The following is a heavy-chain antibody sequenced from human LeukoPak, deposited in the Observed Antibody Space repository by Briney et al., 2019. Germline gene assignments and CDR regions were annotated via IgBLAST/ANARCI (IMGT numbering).Heavy chain of an antibody. V-gene: IGHV4-59*01. CDR2: IYYSGST. CDR3: ARAPTYYDILTGYYNDAFDI. J-gene: IGHJ3*02. CDR1: GGSISSYY. D-gene: IGHD3-9*01. Sequence: SETLSLTCTVSGGSISSYYWSWIRQPPGKGLEWIGYIYYSGSTNYNPSLKSRVTISVDTYKNQFSLKLSSVTAADTAVYYCARAPTYYDILTGYYNDAFDIWGQGIMVTVSS.